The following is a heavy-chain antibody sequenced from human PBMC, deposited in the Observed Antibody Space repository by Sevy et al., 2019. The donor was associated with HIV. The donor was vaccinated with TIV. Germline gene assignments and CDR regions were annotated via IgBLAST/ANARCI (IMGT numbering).Heavy chain of an antibody. V-gene: IGHV3-23*01. J-gene: IGHJ4*02. CDR2: ISSSGAST. Sequence: GESLKISCAASGFTFTSQAMSWVRQAPGKGLEWVSGISSSGASTYYAESAKGRFTISRDNSKSTLYLQMNSLRAEDTALYYCVKVAGSGTYYSGDFDYWGQGTLATVSS. CDR3: VKVAGSGTYYSGDFDY. CDR1: GFTFTSQA. D-gene: IGHD3-10*01.